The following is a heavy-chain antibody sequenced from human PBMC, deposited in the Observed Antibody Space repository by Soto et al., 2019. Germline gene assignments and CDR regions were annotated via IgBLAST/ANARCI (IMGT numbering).Heavy chain of an antibody. Sequence: EVQLVESGGGLIQPGGSLRLSCAASGFTVSSNYMSWVRQAPGKGLEWVSVIYSDGSTYYADSVKGRFTISRDNSKNTLPLQMNSPRAEDTAVYYCARVGYTVTTVGAFDIWGQGTMVTGSS. CDR1: GFTVSSNY. D-gene: IGHD4-17*01. V-gene: IGHV3-53*01. CDR3: ARVGYTVTTVGAFDI. CDR2: IYSDGST. J-gene: IGHJ3*02.